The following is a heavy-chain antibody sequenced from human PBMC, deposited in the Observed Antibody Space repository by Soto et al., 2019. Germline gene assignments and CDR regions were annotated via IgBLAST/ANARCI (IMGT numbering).Heavy chain of an antibody. J-gene: IGHJ5*02. CDR2: INPNSGGT. Sequence: ASVKVSCKASGYTFTGYYMHCVRQAPGQGLEWMGWINPNSGGTNYAQKFQGWVTMTRDTSISTAYMELSRLRSDDTAVYYCARAYSSSPGWFDPWGQGTLVTVSS. CDR1: GYTFTGYY. CDR3: ARAYSSSPGWFDP. V-gene: IGHV1-2*04. D-gene: IGHD6-6*01.